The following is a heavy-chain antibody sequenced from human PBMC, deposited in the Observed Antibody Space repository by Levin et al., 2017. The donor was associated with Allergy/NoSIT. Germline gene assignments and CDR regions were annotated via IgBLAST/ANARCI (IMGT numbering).Heavy chain of an antibody. D-gene: IGHD6-19*01. V-gene: IGHV3-30*04. CDR3: ALTSIAVVEGEDDGFDI. CDR2: ISYDGSNK. J-gene: IGHJ3*02. Sequence: GGSLRLSCAASGFTFSSYAMYWVRQAPGKGLEWVAVISYDGSNKYYPDSVKGRFTISRDNSKNTLYLQMNSLRAEDTAVYYCALTSIAVVEGEDDGFDIWGQGTMVTVSS. CDR1: GFTFSSYA.